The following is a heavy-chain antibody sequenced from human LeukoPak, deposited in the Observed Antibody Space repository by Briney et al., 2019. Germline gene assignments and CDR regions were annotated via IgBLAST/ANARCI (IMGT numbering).Heavy chain of an antibody. CDR2: IIPIFGTA. D-gene: IGHD3-22*01. J-gene: IGHJ4*02. Sequence: ASVKLSCKASGATFTSYAISWVRQAPGQGLEWRGGIIPIFGTANYAQKFQGRVTITTDESTSTAYMELSSLGSEDTAVYYCARWHYYDSSGYYYYDYWGQGTLVTVSS. CDR1: GATFTSYA. V-gene: IGHV1-69*05. CDR3: ARWHYYDSSGYYYYDY.